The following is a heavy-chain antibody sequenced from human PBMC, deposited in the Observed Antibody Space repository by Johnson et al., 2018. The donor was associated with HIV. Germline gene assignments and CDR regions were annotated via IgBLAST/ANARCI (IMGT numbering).Heavy chain of an antibody. V-gene: IGHV3-53*01. D-gene: IGHD2-2*01. J-gene: IGHJ3*02. CDR2: IYSGGST. CDR1: GFTVSSNY. CDR3: AKDRSYANDAFDI. Sequence: VQLLEYGGGLIQPGGSLRLSCAASGFTVSSNYMRWVRQAPGKGLEWVSVIYSGGSTYHADADSVKGRFTISRDNAKNSLYLQMNSLRAEDTALYYCAKDRSYANDAFDIWGQGTMVTVSS.